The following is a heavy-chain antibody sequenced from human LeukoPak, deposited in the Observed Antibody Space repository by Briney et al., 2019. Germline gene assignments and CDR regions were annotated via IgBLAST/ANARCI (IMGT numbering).Heavy chain of an antibody. V-gene: IGHV3-23*01. D-gene: IGHD5-24*01. CDR3: AEHFLDGN. Sequence: PGRSLRLSCAASGFIFSNYAMTWVRQAQGKGLEYVSTINAVDTKTYYADSVKGRFTVSRDSSKNTLYLQLNSLRADDTAVYYCAEHFLDGNWGQGTLVIASS. CDR2: INAVDTKT. CDR1: GFIFSNYA. J-gene: IGHJ4*02.